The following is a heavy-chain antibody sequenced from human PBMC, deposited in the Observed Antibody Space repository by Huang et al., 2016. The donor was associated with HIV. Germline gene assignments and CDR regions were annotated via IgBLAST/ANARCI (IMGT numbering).Heavy chain of an antibody. Sequence: EMQLLESGGGLVQPGGSLRLSCAASAFTFRSYAMTWVRQAQGKGWEWVSATSGSGGNTYYADSVKGLFTISRDNSKNTLYLQMNSLRAEDTAVYYCAKVASGYDFSARGSDWFDPWGQGTLVSVSS. V-gene: IGHV3-23*01. J-gene: IGHJ5*02. CDR3: AKVASGYDFSARGSDWFDP. CDR2: TSGSGGNT. D-gene: IGHD5-12*01. CDR1: AFTFRSYA.